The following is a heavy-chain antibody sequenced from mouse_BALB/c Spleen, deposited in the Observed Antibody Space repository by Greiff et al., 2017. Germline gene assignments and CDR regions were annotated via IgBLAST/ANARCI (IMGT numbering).Heavy chain of an antibody. CDR1: GYTFTDYN. J-gene: IGHJ3*01. V-gene: IGHV1S29*02. D-gene: IGHD1-1*01. CDR2: IYPYNGGT. Sequence: EVQLQQSGPELVKPGASVKISCKASGYTFTDYNMHWVKQSHGKSLEWIGYIYPYNGGTGYNQKFKSKATLTVDNSSSTAYMELRSLTSEDSAVYYCANYYGSSYWFAYWGQGTLVTVSA. CDR3: ANYYGSSYWFAY.